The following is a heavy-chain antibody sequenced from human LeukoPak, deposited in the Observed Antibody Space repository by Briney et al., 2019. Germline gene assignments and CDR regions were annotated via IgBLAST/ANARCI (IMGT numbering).Heavy chain of an antibody. V-gene: IGHV5-51*01. CDR3: ERRGEAMGPFDY. D-gene: IGHD5-18*01. CDR2: IYPGDYDT. CDR1: GSSFTSYW. J-gene: IGHJ4*02. Sequence: GSSLKISCKASGSSFTSYWIGWGRPLPGKRLERMWIIYPGDYDTSYSPSFQGQITISADKSINTSYLQWSSLKASDTAIYYCERRGEAMGPFDYWGRGTLVTVSS.